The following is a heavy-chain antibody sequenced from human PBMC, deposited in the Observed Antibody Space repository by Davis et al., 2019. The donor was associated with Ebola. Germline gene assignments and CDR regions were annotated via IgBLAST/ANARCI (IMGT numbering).Heavy chain of an antibody. Sequence: GESLKISCAASGFTFTSYDMNWVRQAPGKGLEWVSYISSGSSIIYYADSVKGRFTISRDNAKNSLYLQLSSLRAEDTAVYYCARVFYSGYLPTFDYWGQGALVTVS. V-gene: IGHV3-48*01. CDR3: ARVFYSGYLPTFDY. J-gene: IGHJ4*02. CDR1: GFTFTSYD. D-gene: IGHD5-12*01. CDR2: ISSGSSII.